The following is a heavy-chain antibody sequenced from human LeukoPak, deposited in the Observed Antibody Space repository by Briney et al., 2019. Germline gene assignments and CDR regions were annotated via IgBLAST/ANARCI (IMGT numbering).Heavy chain of an antibody. J-gene: IGHJ5*02. CDR2: MNPNSGNT. Sequence: ASVKVSCKASGYTFTSYDINWVRQATGQGLEWMGWMNPNSGNTGYAQKFQGRVTMTRNTSISTAYMELSSLRSEDTAVYYCARVFSEYQLHNWFDPWGQGTLVTVSS. CDR3: ARVFSEYQLHNWFDP. CDR1: GYTFTSYD. D-gene: IGHD2-2*01. V-gene: IGHV1-8*01.